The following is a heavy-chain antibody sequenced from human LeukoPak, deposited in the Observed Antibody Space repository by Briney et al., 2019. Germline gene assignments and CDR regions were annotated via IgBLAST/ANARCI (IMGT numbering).Heavy chain of an antibody. Sequence: SETLSLTCTVSGGSISSYYWSWIRQPPGKGLEWIGYIYYSGSTNYNPSLKSRVTIAVDTSKNQFSLKLSSVTAAGTAVYYCARDRTHYYDSSGYSSAALYYFDYWGQGTLVTVSS. CDR1: GGSISSYY. V-gene: IGHV4-59*01. CDR2: IYYSGST. J-gene: IGHJ4*02. CDR3: ARDRTHYYDSSGYSSAALYYFDY. D-gene: IGHD3-22*01.